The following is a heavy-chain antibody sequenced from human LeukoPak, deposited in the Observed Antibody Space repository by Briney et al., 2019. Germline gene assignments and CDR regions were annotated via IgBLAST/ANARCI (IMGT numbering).Heavy chain of an antibody. CDR2: IRYDGSNK. Sequence: GGSLRLFCGASGFTFSSYGMQWVRQAPGKGVEWVAFIRYDGSNKYYADSVKGRFTVSRDNAKKSLYVQINSLRADDTAFYYCAKGRFGELYSPLENWGQGTLVTVSS. CDR1: GFTFSSYG. CDR3: AKGRFGELYSPLEN. J-gene: IGHJ4*02. V-gene: IGHV3-30*02. D-gene: IGHD3-16*01.